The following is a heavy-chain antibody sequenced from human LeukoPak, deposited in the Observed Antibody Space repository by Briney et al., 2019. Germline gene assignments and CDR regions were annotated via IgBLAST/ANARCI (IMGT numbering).Heavy chain of an antibody. V-gene: IGHV4-30-2*01. D-gene: IGHD2-15*01. CDR1: GGSISSGGYS. Sequence: SETLSLTCTVSGGSISSGGYSWSWIRQPPGKGLEWIGYIYHSGSTYYNPSLKSRVTISVDRSKNQFSLKLSSVTAADTAVYYCASAPLGYCSGGSCYVHWGQGTLVTVSS. CDR3: ASAPLGYCSGGSCYVH. J-gene: IGHJ4*02. CDR2: IYHSGST.